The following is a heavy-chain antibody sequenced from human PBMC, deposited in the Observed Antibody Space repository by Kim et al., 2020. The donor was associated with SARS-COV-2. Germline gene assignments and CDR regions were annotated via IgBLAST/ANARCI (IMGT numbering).Heavy chain of an antibody. CDR3: ARGYCTTASCSSLDY. CDR2: INHSGST. J-gene: IGHJ4*02. Sequence: SETLSLTCAVYGGSFSGYYWSWIRQPPGKGLEWIGEINHSGSTNYNPSLKSRVTISVDTSKNQFSLRLTSVTAADTAMYYCARGYCTTASCSSLDYWGQG. V-gene: IGHV4-34*01. D-gene: IGHD2-2*01. CDR1: GGSFSGYY.